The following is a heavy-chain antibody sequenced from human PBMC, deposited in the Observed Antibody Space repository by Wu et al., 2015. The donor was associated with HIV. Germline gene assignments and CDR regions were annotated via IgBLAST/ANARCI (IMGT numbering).Heavy chain of an antibody. CDR3: ARDREKVATQDAFDI. V-gene: IGHV1-18*01. D-gene: IGHD5-12*01. J-gene: IGHJ3*02. Sequence: QVQLVQSGAEVKKPGASVKVSCKASGYTFSRYGISWVRQAPGQGLEWMGWITPYNGNTNSAQKFQGRVTMTTDTSTSTAYMELSSLRSEDTALYFCARDREKVATQDAFDIWGQGTMVTVSS. CDR1: GYTFSRYG. CDR2: ITPYNGNT.